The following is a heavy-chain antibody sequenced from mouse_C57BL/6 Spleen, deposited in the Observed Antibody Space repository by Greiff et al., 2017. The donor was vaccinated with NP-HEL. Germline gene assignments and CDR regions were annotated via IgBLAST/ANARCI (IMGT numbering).Heavy chain of an antibody. J-gene: IGHJ3*01. CDR1: GFTFSDYY. CDR2: INYDGSST. CDR3: ATAQAKGWFAY. V-gene: IGHV5-16*01. Sequence: EVKLVESEGGLVQPGSSMKLSCTASGFTFSDYYMAWVRQVPEKGLEWVANINYDGSSTYYLDYLKSRFIISRDNAKNILYLQMSSLKSEDTATYYCATAQAKGWFAYWGQGTLVTVSA. D-gene: IGHD3-2*02.